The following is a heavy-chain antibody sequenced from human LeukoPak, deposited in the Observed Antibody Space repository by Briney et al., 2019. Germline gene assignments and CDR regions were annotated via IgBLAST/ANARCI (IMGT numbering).Heavy chain of an antibody. V-gene: IGHV3-23*01. CDR3: AKDTKFDP. CDR1: GFTFSSYV. D-gene: IGHD3-3*01. CDR2: ISGSHGST. J-gene: IGHJ5*02. Sequence: QAGGSLRLSCAASGFTFSSYVMSWVRQAPGKGLDWVSSISGSHGSTYYADSVKGRFTISRDNSKNTLYLQMNSLRAEDTAVYYCAKDTKFDPWGQGTPVTVSS.